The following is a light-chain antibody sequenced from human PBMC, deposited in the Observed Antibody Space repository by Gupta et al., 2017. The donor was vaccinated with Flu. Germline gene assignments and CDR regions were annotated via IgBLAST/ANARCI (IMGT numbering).Light chain of an antibody. CDR3: QQYGSSPVS. CDR1: QSVSSSY. Sequence: EIVLTQSPGTLSLSPGERATLSCRASQSVSSSYLAWYQQKPGQAPRLLIYGAFNSATGIPDRFSGSGSGTDFTLTLNRLEPEDFAVYYCQQYGSSPVSFGQGTKLEIK. CDR2: GAF. V-gene: IGKV3-20*01. J-gene: IGKJ2*03.